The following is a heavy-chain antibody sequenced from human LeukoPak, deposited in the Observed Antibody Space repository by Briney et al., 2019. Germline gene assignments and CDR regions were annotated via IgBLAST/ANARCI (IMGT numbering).Heavy chain of an antibody. D-gene: IGHD2-15*01. V-gene: IGHV1-69*13. Sequence: SVKVSCKASGGTFSSYAISWVRQAPGQGLEWMGGIIPIFGTANYAQKFQGRVTITADVSTSTAYMELSSLRSEDTAVYYCARGFAGGSGWFDPWGQGTLVTVSS. CDR2: IIPIFGTA. J-gene: IGHJ5*02. CDR1: GGTFSSYA. CDR3: ARGFAGGSGWFDP.